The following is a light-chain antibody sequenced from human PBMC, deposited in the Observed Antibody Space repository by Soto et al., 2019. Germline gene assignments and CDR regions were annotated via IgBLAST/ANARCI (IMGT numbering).Light chain of an antibody. J-gene: IGKJ3*01. CDR1: QSLSSNY. Sequence: EIVLTQSPGTLSLSPGERATLSCRASQSLSSNYLAWCQQKPGQAPRLLIYGASSRASGIPDRFSGSGSGTDFTLTISSLEPEDFAVYYCQHYGRSAIFTLGPGTTVDIK. V-gene: IGKV3-20*01. CDR2: GAS. CDR3: QHYGRSAIFT.